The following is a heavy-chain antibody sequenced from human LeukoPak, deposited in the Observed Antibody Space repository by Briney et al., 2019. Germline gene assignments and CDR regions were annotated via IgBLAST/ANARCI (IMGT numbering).Heavy chain of an antibody. CDR1: GYTLTELS. CDR2: FDPEDGET. Sequence: ASVKVSCKVSGYTLTELSMHWVRQAPGKGLEWMGGFDPEDGETIYAQKFQGRVTMTEDTSTDTAYMELSSLGSEDTAVYYCATRGVAGNYFDYWGQGTLVTVSS. J-gene: IGHJ4*02. V-gene: IGHV1-24*01. D-gene: IGHD6-19*01. CDR3: ATRGVAGNYFDY.